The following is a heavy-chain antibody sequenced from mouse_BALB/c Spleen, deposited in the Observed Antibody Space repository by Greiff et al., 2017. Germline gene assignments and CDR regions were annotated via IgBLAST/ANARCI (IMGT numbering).Heavy chain of an antibody. D-gene: IGHD1-1*01. J-gene: IGHJ3*01. CDR1: GYTFTSYT. V-gene: IGHV1-4*02. CDR3: ARETYYGSSYVAWFAY. Sequence: QVQLKESAAELARPGASVKMSCKASGYTFTSYTMHWVKQRPGQGLEWIGYINPSSGYTEYNQKFKDKTTLTADKSSSTAYMQLSSLTSEDSAVYYCARETYYGSSYVAWFAYWGQGTLVTVSA. CDR2: INPSSGYT.